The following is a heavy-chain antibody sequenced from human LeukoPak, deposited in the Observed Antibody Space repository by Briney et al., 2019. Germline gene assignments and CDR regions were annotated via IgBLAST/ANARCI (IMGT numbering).Heavy chain of an antibody. CDR1: GGSISSYH. CDR3: ATARLGSGLEGAFEL. CDR2: IYYSGST. J-gene: IGHJ3*01. V-gene: IGHV4-59*01. D-gene: IGHD6-25*01. Sequence: PSETLSLTCTVSGGSISSYHWSWIRQPPGKGLEWIGYIYYSGSTNYNPSLKSRVTISVDTSKKHFSLKLSSVTDADTAVYYCATARLGSGLEGAFELWGQGTMVTVSS.